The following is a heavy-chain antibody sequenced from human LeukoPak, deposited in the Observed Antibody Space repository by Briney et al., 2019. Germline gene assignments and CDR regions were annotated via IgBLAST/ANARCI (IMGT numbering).Heavy chain of an antibody. CDR1: GFSLSGCW. CDR3: ARDPRNVGLAP. D-gene: IGHD2-15*01. Sequence: GGSLRLSCVASGFSLSGCWMYWVRQAPGKGLMYISRNNGDGSTTNYADVVKGRFTMSRDNVKNTLYLQMNSLRVEDTAVYYCARDPRNVGLAPWGQGTLVTVSS. CDR2: NNGDGSTT. V-gene: IGHV3-74*01. J-gene: IGHJ5*02.